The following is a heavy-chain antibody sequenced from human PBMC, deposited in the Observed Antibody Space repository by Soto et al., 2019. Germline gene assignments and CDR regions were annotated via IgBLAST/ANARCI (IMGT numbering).Heavy chain of an antibody. Sequence: GSPRLSCAASGFTFSDYYMSWIRQAPGKGLEWVSYISNSDSTIYYADSVKGRFTISRDNAKNSLYLQMNSLRAEDTAVYYCARDPYSSSWYGPYFDYWGQGTLVTVSS. CDR3: ARDPYSSSWYGPYFDY. D-gene: IGHD6-13*01. V-gene: IGHV3-11*01. CDR2: ISNSDSTI. J-gene: IGHJ4*02. CDR1: GFTFSDYY.